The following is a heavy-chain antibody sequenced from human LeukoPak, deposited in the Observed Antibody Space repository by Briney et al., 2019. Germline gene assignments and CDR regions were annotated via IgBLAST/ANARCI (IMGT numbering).Heavy chain of an antibody. CDR2: IYYSGST. J-gene: IGHJ5*02. Sequence: SETLSLTCTVSGGSISSYYWSWIRQPPGKGLEWIGYIYYSGSTNYNPSLMSRVTISVDTSKNKFPLKLRSVTAADPDLYYCARHGVATISWSDPWGQGTLVTVSS. CDR1: GGSISSYY. CDR3: ARHGVATISWSDP. D-gene: IGHD5-24*01. V-gene: IGHV4-59*08.